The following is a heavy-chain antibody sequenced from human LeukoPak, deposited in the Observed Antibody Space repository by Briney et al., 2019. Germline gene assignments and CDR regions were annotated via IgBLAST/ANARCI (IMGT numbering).Heavy chain of an antibody. J-gene: IGHJ4*02. CDR3: AHSSYSMIVVDDVRYFDY. V-gene: IGHV2-5*01. CDR2: IYWNDDK. Sequence: SGPTLVKPTQTLTLTCTFSGFSLSTSGVGVGWIRQPPGKALEWLALIYWNDDKRYSPSLKSRLTITKDTPKNQVVLTMTNMDPVDTATYYCAHSSYSMIVVDDVRYFDYWGQGTLVTVSS. CDR1: GFSLSTSGVG. D-gene: IGHD3-22*01.